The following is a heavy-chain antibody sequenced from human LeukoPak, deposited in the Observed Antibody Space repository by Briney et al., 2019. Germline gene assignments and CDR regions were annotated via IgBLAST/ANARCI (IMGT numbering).Heavy chain of an antibody. Sequence: PGGSLRLSCAASGFTFSSYGMHWVRQAPGKGLEWVAVISYDGSNKYYADSVKGRFTISRDNSKNTLYLQMNSLRAEDTAVYYCAKSLKPGYSYGYFDYWGQGTLVTVSS. CDR1: GFTFSSYG. D-gene: IGHD5-18*01. V-gene: IGHV3-30*18. CDR3: AKSLKPGYSYGYFDY. J-gene: IGHJ4*02. CDR2: ISYDGSNK.